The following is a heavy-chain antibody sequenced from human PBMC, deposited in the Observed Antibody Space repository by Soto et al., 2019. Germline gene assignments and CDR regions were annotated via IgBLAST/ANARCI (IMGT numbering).Heavy chain of an antibody. Sequence: QVQLVQSGAEVKQPGASVKVSCKASADTFTDYFIHWVRQVPGQGLEWMGYINPNSGGTNYAENFQGRVTMTRDTSISTAYMELRRLRSDDTAVYYCASVVGADSYYYYGMDVW. CDR2: INPNSGGT. V-gene: IGHV1-2*02. D-gene: IGHD1-26*01. J-gene: IGHJ6*01. CDR3: ASVVGADSYYYYGMDV. CDR1: ADTFTDYF.